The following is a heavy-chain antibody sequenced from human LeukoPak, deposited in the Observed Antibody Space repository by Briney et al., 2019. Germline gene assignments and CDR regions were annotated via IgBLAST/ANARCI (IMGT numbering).Heavy chain of an antibody. Sequence: TSETLFLTCTVSGGSISSYYWSWIRQPPGKGLEWIGYIYYSGSTNYNPSLKSRVTISVDTSKNQFSLKLSSVTAADTAVYYCARGRLSFDYWGQGTLVTVSS. CDR2: IYYSGST. CDR3: ARGRLSFDY. D-gene: IGHD6-19*01. V-gene: IGHV4-59*01. J-gene: IGHJ4*02. CDR1: GGSISSYY.